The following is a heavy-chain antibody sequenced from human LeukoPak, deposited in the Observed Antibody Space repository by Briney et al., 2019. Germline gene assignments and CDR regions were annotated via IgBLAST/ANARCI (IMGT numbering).Heavy chain of an antibody. D-gene: IGHD1-1*01. Sequence: SETLSLTYAVYGGSFSGYYWSWIRQPPGKGLEWIGYIYHSGSTNYNPSLKSRVTISLDTSKNQFSLRLTSVTAADTAVYYCARSEPTALHASDIWGQGTMVTVSS. CDR1: GGSFSGYY. V-gene: IGHV4-59*01. CDR2: IYHSGST. CDR3: ARSEPTALHASDI. J-gene: IGHJ3*02.